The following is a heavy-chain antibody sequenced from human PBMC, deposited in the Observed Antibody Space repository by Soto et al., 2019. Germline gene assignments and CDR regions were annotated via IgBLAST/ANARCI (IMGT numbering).Heavy chain of an antibody. J-gene: IGHJ4*02. Sequence: SETPSLTCTVSGGSINTYYWSWIRQPPGKGLEWIGYVDYSGNSDSSPSLKSRVTISIDTSKKQVSLKLNSVTAADTAVYYCARNWFSVAGRFRFGYRGQRFSVTVSS. CDR3: ARNWFSVAGRFRFGY. CDR2: VDYSGNS. D-gene: IGHD6-19*01. V-gene: IGHV4-59*01. CDR1: GGSINTYY.